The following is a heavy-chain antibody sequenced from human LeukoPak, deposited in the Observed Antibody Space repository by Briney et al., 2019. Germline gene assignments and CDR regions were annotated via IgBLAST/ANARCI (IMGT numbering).Heavy chain of an antibody. CDR3: AEFDSSGYYYDY. CDR2: ISTSGRTI. D-gene: IGHD3-22*01. V-gene: IGHV3-48*03. Sequence: GGSLRLSCAASGFTFNNNALNWVRQAPGKGLEWVSYISTSGRTIYYADSVKGRFTISRDNAKNSLYLQMNSLRAEDTAVYYCAEFDSSGYYYDYWGQGTLVTVSS. CDR1: GFTFNNNA. J-gene: IGHJ4*02.